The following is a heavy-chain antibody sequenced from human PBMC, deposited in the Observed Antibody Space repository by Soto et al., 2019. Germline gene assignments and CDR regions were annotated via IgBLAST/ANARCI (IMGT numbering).Heavy chain of an antibody. CDR3: AKNPENYYYGMDV. J-gene: IGHJ6*02. Sequence: QVQLVQSGAEVKKPGSSVKVSCKASGGTFSSYAISWVRQAPGQGLEWMGGIIPIFGTADYAQKFQGRVTITADESTSTAYVELRSLRSEDTAVYYCAKNPENYYYGMDVWGQWTTVTVSS. V-gene: IGHV1-69*12. CDR1: GGTFSSYA. CDR2: IIPIFGTA.